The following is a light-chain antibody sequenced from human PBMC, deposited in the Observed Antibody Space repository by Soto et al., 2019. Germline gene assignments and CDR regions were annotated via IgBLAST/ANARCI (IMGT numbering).Light chain of an antibody. J-gene: IGKJ3*01. Sequence: EVVMTQSPATLSLSPGKRATLSCRASQSVSSDLAWYQQKPGQAPRLLIYGASTRATDIPARFSGGGSGTEFTLTISNLQSEDFGIYYCQQYNDWPPITFGPGTKVDIK. CDR3: QQYNDWPPIT. V-gene: IGKV3-15*01. CDR1: QSVSSD. CDR2: GAS.